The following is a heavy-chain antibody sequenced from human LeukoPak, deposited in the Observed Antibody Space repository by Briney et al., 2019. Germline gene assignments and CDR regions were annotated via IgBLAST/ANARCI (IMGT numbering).Heavy chain of an antibody. Sequence: GGSLRLSCAASEFTFSNYWMHWVRQAPGKGLVWVSRINSDGSSTNYADSVKGRFTISRDNAKNTLYLQMNSLRAEDTAVYYCAKDIAARDAQGYYGMDVWGQGTTVTVSS. CDR3: AKDIAARDAQGYYGMDV. CDR2: INSDGSST. CDR1: EFTFSNYW. V-gene: IGHV3-74*01. J-gene: IGHJ6*02. D-gene: IGHD6-6*01.